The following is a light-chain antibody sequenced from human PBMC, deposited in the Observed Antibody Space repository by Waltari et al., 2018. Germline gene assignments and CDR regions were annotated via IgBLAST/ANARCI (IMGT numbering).Light chain of an antibody. CDR2: DAS. CDR1: QSVDTS. Sequence: EIVLTQSPATLSLSPGHRATLSCRASQSVDTSLAWYRHKPGPPPRLLIYDASNRAHGIPARFSGSGSGTDFTLTISSLDPEDFAVYFCQQRGDWQMSFGGGTKIEIK. J-gene: IGKJ4*01. V-gene: IGKV3-11*01. CDR3: QQRGDWQMS.